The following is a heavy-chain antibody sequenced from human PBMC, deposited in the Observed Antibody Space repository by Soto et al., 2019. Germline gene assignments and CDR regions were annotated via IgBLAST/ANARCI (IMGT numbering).Heavy chain of an antibody. CDR2: IYWDDDK. CDR1: GFSFSSSEVG. Sequence: QITLKESGPTLVKPTQTLTLTCTFSGFSFSSSEVGVGWIRQPPGKALEWLALIYWDDDKGYSPSLKSRLTITQDTSKNHVVLTMIIIDPVDTATYYCAHRGYYDSSGTFDHWGQGTLVTVS. D-gene: IGHD3-22*01. V-gene: IGHV2-5*02. J-gene: IGHJ4*02. CDR3: AHRGYYDSSGTFDH.